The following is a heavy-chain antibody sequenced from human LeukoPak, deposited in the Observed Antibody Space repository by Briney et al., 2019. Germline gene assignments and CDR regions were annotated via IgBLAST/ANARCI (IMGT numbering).Heavy chain of an antibody. CDR1: GFTFSSYS. CDR2: ISSSSSTI. CDR3: ARGELRYFDWFHFDY. V-gene: IGHV3-48*01. Sequence: GGSLRLSCAASGFTFSSYSMNWVRQAPGKGPEWISYISSSSSTIYYADSVKGRFTISRDNAKNSLYLQMNSLRAEDTAVYYCARGELRYFDWFHFDYWGQGTLVTVSS. J-gene: IGHJ4*02. D-gene: IGHD3-9*01.